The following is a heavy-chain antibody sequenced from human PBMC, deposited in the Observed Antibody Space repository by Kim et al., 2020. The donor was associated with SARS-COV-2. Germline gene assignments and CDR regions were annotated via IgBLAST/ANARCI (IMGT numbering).Heavy chain of an antibody. CDR2: LTGSGGTT. J-gene: IGHJ2*01. V-gene: IGHV3-23*01. Sequence: GGSLRLSCAASGFTFSSYAMSWVRQAPGKGLEWVSALTGSGGTTYYADSVKGRFTISRDNSKNTLYLQMNSLRAEDTAVYYCAKDARPDIDPIAVVRGYFDLWGRGTLVTVSS. CDR3: AKDARPDIDPIAVVRGYFDL. CDR1: GFTFSSYA. D-gene: IGHD6-19*01.